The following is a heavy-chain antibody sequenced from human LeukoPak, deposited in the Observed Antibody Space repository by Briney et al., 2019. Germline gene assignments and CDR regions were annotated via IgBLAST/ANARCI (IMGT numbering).Heavy chain of an antibody. Sequence: PGRSLRLSCAASGFTFSSYGMHWVRQAPGKGLEWVAVISYDGSNKYYADSVKGRFTISRDNSKNTLYLQMNSVTAEDTAVYYWAKESSSGWSLDYWGQGTLVTVSS. V-gene: IGHV3-30*18. D-gene: IGHD6-19*01. CDR3: AKESSSGWSLDY. CDR1: GFTFSSYG. J-gene: IGHJ4*02. CDR2: ISYDGSNK.